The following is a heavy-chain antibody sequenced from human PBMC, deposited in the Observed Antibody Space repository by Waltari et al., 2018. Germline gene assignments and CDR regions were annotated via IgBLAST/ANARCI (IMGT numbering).Heavy chain of an antibody. CDR2: IIPICGTA. J-gene: IGHJ4*02. D-gene: IGHD2-2*01. CDR1: GGTFSSYA. CDR3: ARPGRSYCSSTSCPPHY. Sequence: QVQLVQSGAEVKKPGSSVKVSCKASGGTFSSYAISWVRQAPGQGLEWMGGIIPICGTANYAQKFQGRVTSTADESTSTAYMGLSSLRSEDTAVYYCARPGRSYCSSTSCPPHYWGQGTLVTVSS. V-gene: IGHV1-69*13.